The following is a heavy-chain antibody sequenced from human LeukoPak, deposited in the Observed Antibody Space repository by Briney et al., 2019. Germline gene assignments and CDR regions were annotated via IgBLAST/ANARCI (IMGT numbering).Heavy chain of an antibody. Sequence: GRSLRLSCAASGFTFSSYAMHWVRQAPGKGLEWVAVISYDGSNKYYADSVKCRFTISRDNTKNTLYLQMNGLRAEDTGVYYCARGGDYDYDSSGYYSPVDYWGQGTLVTVSS. CDR3: ARGGDYDYDSSGYYSPVDY. J-gene: IGHJ4*02. V-gene: IGHV3-30*04. D-gene: IGHD3-22*01. CDR2: ISYDGSNK. CDR1: GFTFSSYA.